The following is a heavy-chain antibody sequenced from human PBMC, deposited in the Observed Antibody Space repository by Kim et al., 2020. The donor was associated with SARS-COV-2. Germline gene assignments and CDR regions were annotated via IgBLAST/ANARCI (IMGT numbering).Heavy chain of an antibody. CDR3: VRDVSFGP. V-gene: IGHV3-74*01. J-gene: IGHJ4*02. D-gene: IGHD3-16*01. CDR1: GFIFRDYW. CDR2: IDSDGFGT. Sequence: GGSLRLSCAASGFIFRDYWMEWVRQVPGKGLVWVSRIDSDGFGTSYAVSVKGRFTISRDNAKNTRYLQMNSLRAEDTAVYYCVRDVSFGPWGQGTLVTVSS.